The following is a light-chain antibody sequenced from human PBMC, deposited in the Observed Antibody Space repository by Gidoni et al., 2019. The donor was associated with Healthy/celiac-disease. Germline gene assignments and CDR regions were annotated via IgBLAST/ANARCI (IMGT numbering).Light chain of an antibody. Sequence: SYELTPPPSVSVCAGQTARITCSGDALPKQYAYWYQQKPGQAPVLVIYKDSERPSGIPARFSGSSSGTTVTLTISGVQAEDEADYYCQSADSSGTYVVFGGGTKLTVL. CDR3: QSADSSGTYVV. J-gene: IGLJ2*01. CDR1: ALPKQY. V-gene: IGLV3-25*03. CDR2: KDS.